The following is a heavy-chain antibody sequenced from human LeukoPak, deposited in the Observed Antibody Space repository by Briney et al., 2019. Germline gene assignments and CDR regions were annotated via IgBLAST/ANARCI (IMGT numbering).Heavy chain of an antibody. Sequence: SQTLSLTCAISGDSVSSNIAAWTWTRQSPSRGLEWLGRTYYRSKWYIDYAVSVKRRITINPDTSKNQFSVQLNSVTPEDTAVYYCAREGLYGMDVWGQGTTVTVSS. CDR2: TYYRSKWYI. V-gene: IGHV6-1*01. CDR1: GDSVSSNIAA. D-gene: IGHD3-22*01. CDR3: AREGLYGMDV. J-gene: IGHJ6*02.